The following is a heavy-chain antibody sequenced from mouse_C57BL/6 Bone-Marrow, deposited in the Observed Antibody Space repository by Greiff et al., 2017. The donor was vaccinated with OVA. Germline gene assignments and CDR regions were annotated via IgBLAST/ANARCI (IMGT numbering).Heavy chain of an antibody. CDR1: GFTFSSYA. CDR2: ISDGGSYT. Sequence: EVHLVESGGGLVKPGGSLKLSCAASGFTFSSYAMSWVRQTPEKRLAWVATISDGGSYTYYPDNVKGRFTISRDNAKNNLYLQMSHLKSEDTAMYYCARDGGGTGDYYAMDYWGQGTAVTVSS. V-gene: IGHV5-4*01. CDR3: ARDGGGTGDYYAMDY. D-gene: IGHD4-1*01. J-gene: IGHJ4*01.